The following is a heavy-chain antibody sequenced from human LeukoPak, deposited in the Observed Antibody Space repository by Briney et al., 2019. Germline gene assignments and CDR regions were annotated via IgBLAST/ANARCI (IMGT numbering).Heavy chain of an antibody. CDR1: GYTFTGYY. Sequence: ASVKVSCKASGYTFTGYYMHWVRQAPGQGLEWMGWINPNSGGTNYAQKFQGRVTMTRDTSISTAYMELSSLRSEDTAVYYCARARSGSYYYYYYMDVWGKGTTVTISS. D-gene: IGHD1-26*01. CDR3: ARARSGSYYYYYYMDV. V-gene: IGHV1-2*02. CDR2: INPNSGGT. J-gene: IGHJ6*03.